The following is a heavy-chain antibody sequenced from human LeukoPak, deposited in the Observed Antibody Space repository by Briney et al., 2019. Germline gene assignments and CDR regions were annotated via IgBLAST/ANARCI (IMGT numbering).Heavy chain of an antibody. Sequence: PGGSLRLSCAASGFTFSSYAMHWVRQAPGKGLEWVAVISYDGSNKYYADSVKGRFTISRDNSKSTLYLQMNSLRAEDTAVYYCARDRGGYFLGQYGMDVWGQGTTVTVSS. CDR1: GFTFSSYA. D-gene: IGHD3-10*01. V-gene: IGHV3-30-3*01. CDR3: ARDRGGYFLGQYGMDV. J-gene: IGHJ6*02. CDR2: ISYDGSNK.